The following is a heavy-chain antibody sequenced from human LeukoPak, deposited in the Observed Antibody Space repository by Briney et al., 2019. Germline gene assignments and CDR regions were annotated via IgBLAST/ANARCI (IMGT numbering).Heavy chain of an antibody. CDR3: ARGRNYYYYYMDV. CDR2: ISGSGGST. Sequence: GGSLRLSCAASGFTFSSYAMSWVRQAPGKGLEWVSAISGSGGSTYYADSVKGRFTISRDNAKNSLYLQMNSLRAEGTAVYYCARGRNYYYYYMDVWGKGTTVTVSS. V-gene: IGHV3-23*01. J-gene: IGHJ6*03. CDR1: GFTFSSYA.